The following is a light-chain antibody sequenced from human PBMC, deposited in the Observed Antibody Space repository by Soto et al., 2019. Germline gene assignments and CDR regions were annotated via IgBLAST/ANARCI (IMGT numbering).Light chain of an antibody. CDR1: SSDVGSYNL. Sequence: QSALTQPASVSGSPGQSITISCTGTSSDVGSYNLVSWYQQHPGKAPKLMIYEGSKRPSGVSNRFSGSKSGNTASRTISGLQAEDEADYYCCSYAGSSSVVFVGGTKVTVL. CDR2: EGS. J-gene: IGLJ2*01. CDR3: CSYAGSSSVV. V-gene: IGLV2-23*01.